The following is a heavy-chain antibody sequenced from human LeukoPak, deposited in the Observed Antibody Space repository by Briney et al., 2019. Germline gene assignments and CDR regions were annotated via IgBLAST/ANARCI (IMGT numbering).Heavy chain of an antibody. CDR2: INPNSGGT. J-gene: IGHJ3*02. CDR1: GYTLTGFY. Sequence: ASVKVSCKASGYTLTGFYMHWVRQAPGQGLEWMGWINPNSGGTNYAQKFKGRFTMTRDTSISTAYMELSLLRSDDTVVYYCARAEGRVYDSSGYYFAFDIWGQGTMVTVSS. V-gene: IGHV1-2*02. CDR3: ARAEGRVYDSSGYYFAFDI. D-gene: IGHD3-22*01.